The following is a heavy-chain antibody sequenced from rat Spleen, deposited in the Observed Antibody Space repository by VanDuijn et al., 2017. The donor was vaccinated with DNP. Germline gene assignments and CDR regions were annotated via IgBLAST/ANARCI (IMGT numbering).Heavy chain of an antibody. CDR1: GFTFSSYD. D-gene: IGHD3-1*01. J-gene: IGHJ3*01. V-gene: IGHV5-25*01. CDR2: VNTGGGIT. Sequence: EVQLVESGGGLLQPGRSLKLSCAASGFTFSSYDMAWVRQAPSKGLEWVAPVNTGGGITYYRDSVKGRFIVSRDNAKSTLDLQMDRLRSEDTATYYCVRRGGKGLFSKWGQGTLVTVSS. CDR3: VRRGGKGLFSK.